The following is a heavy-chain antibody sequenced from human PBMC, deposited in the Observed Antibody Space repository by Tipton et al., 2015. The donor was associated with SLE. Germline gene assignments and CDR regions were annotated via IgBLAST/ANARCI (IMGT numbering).Heavy chain of an antibody. Sequence: TLSLTCNVSGGSINSSTSFWAWIRQPPGKGLEWIASISSSGSTDHNPSLRSRVTISVDTSKNQFSLKLSSVTAADTAVYYCARQYYTADYWGQGTLVTVSS. CDR1: GGSINSSTSF. D-gene: IGHD3-10*01. V-gene: IGHV4-39*01. CDR3: ARQYYTADY. J-gene: IGHJ4*02. CDR2: ISSSGST.